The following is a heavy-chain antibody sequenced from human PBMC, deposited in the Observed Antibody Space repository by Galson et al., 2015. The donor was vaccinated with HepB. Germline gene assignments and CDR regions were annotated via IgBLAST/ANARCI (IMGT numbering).Heavy chain of an antibody. CDR3: ARVDYYDLGYFDY. J-gene: IGHJ4*02. V-gene: IGHV3-23*01. D-gene: IGHD3-16*01. CDR2: ISASDGST. CDR1: GFTFRSHP. Sequence: SLRLSCAASGFTFRSHPMTWVRQAPGKGLEWVSGISASDGSTYYADSVKGRFTISRDNSKNTLYLQMSTLRAEDTALYYCARVDYYDLGYFDYWGQGTLVTVSP.